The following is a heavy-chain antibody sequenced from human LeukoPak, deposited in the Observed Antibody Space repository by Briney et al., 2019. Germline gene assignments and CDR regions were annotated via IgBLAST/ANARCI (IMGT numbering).Heavy chain of an antibody. J-gene: IGHJ6*03. Sequence: GGSLRLSCAASGFNFRFYAINWVRQTPGKGLEWVASIRYDGSNKNYADSVKGRFTISRDNSKRMVYLQMHSLRAEDTAVYYCVRAEVGTTLKYYYYYMDVWGKGTTVTVSS. D-gene: IGHD1-26*01. V-gene: IGHV3-30*02. CDR1: GFNFRFYA. CDR2: IRYDGSNK. CDR3: VRAEVGTTLKYYYYYMDV.